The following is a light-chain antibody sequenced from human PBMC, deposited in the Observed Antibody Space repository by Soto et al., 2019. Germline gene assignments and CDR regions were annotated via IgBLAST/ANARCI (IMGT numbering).Light chain of an antibody. CDR2: EVR. J-gene: IGLJ3*02. CDR3: SSYTTTSTLRV. CDR1: SRDVGGHNY. V-gene: IGLV2-14*01. Sequence: QSVLTQPASVSGSPGQSITISCTGTSRDVGGHNYVSWYQQHPGKAPKLLIYEVRVRPSGVSIRFSGSKSANTASLTISGLQAEDEADYYCSSYTTTSTLRVFGGGTKLTVL.